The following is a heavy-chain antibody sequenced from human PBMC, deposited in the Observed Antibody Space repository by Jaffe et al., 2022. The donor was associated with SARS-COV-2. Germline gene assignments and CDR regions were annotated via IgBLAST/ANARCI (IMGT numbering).Heavy chain of an antibody. CDR3: AIDRWGRDSSSG. D-gene: IGHD6-6*01. CDR2: ISGSGGST. V-gene: IGHV3-23*01. Sequence: EVQLLESGGGLVQPGGSLRLSCAASGFTFNKYAMSWVRQAPGKGLEWVSGISGSGGSTYYADSVKGRFTISRDNSKNTLYLQMNSLRAEDTAVYYCAIDRWGRDSSSGWGQGTLVTVSS. CDR1: GFTFNKYA. J-gene: IGHJ4*02.